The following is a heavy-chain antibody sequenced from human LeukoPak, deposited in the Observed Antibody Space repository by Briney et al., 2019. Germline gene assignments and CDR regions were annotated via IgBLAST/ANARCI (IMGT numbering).Heavy chain of an antibody. CDR2: INHSGST. CDR1: GGPISSYY. J-gene: IGHJ3*02. CDR3: ARGGGDCSSTSCYAFDI. V-gene: IGHV4-34*01. Sequence: SETLSLTCTVSGGPISSYYWSWIRQPPGKGVEWIGEINHSGSTDYNPSLKSRVTISVDTSKNQFSLKLSSVTAADTAVYYCARGGGDCSSTSCYAFDIWGQGTMVTVSS. D-gene: IGHD2-2*01.